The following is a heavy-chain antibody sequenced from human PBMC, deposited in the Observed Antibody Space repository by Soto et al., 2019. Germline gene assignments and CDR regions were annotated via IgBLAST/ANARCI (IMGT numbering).Heavy chain of an antibody. CDR1: GFTFRNYD. J-gene: IGHJ6*02. D-gene: IGHD2-21*02. CDR3: ARTARDFYGLDV. CDR2: ISAAGDP. V-gene: IGHV3-13*05. Sequence: EVQLVESGGGLVQPGGSLRLSCEASGFTFRNYDMHWVRQGTGKGLEWVSGISAAGDPDYADSVEGRFTISRENAKNSFFLQMNSLRVGDTAVYYCARTARDFYGLDVWGQGTTVIVSS.